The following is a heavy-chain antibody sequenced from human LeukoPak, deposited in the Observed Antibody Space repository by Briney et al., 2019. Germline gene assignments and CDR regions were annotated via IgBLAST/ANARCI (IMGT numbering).Heavy chain of an antibody. Sequence: SETLSLTCAVYGGSFSGYYWSWIRQPPGKGLEWIGEINHSGSTNYNPSLKSRVTISVDTSKNQFSLKLSSVTAADTAVYYCARVDGYLMRFDPWGQGTLVTVSS. CDR2: INHSGST. J-gene: IGHJ5*02. CDR1: GGSFSGYY. V-gene: IGHV4-34*01. CDR3: ARVDGYLMRFDP. D-gene: IGHD5-24*01.